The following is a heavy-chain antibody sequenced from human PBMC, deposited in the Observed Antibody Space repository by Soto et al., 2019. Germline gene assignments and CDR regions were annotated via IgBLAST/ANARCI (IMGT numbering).Heavy chain of an antibody. V-gene: IGHV1-18*04. D-gene: IGHD3-3*01. Sequence: ASVKVSCKASGYTFTSYGISWVRQAPGQGLEWMGWISAYNGNTNYAQKLQGRVTMITDTSTSTAYMELRSLRSDDTAVYYCARGPTYYDFWSGLDYWGQGTLVTVPS. J-gene: IGHJ4*02. CDR2: ISAYNGNT. CDR1: GYTFTSYG. CDR3: ARGPTYYDFWSGLDY.